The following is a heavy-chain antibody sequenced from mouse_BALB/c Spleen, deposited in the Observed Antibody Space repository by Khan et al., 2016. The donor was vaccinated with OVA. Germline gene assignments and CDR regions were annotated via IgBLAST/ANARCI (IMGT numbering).Heavy chain of an antibody. CDR1: GFNIKDTY. V-gene: IGHV14-3*02. CDR3: ARGELGPDYFAIDY. CDR2: IDPANGNI. D-gene: IGHD4-1*01. J-gene: IGHJ4*01. Sequence: VQLKQSGAELVKPGASVKLSCTASGFNIKDTYMHWVKQRPEQGLECIGRIDPANGNIEYDPKFQGKATITADTSSNTAYLQLSRLISEDTVVYYCARGELGPDYFAIDYWGQGTSVTVSS.